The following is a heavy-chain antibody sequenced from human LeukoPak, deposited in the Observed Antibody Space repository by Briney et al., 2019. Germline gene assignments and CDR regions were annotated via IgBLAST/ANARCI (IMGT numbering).Heavy chain of an antibody. CDR3: ATGTLDMA. J-gene: IGHJ4*02. V-gene: IGHV1-69*05. CDR2: IIPIFGTA. Sequence: ASVKVSCKASGGTFSSYAIIWVRQAPGQGLEWMGGIIPIFGTANYAQKFQGRVTITTDESTSTAYMELSRLRSDDTAVYYCATGTLDMAWGQGTLVTVSS. CDR1: GGTFSSYA. D-gene: IGHD2-2*03.